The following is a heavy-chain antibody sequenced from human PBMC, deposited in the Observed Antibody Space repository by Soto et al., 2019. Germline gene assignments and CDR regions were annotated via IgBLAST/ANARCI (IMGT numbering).Heavy chain of an antibody. CDR2: ISAYNGNT. J-gene: IGHJ5*02. CDR1: GYTFISYG. CDR3: AISLLASWRVFRFDP. D-gene: IGHD2-21*01. V-gene: IGHV1-18*01. Sequence: QVQLVQSGAEVKKPGASVKVSCKASGYTFISYGMSWVRQAPGQGLEWMGWISAYNGNTNSAQKLQGRVTTTTDTPTSTAYMALTTLRSDDTAVYYSAISLLASWRVFRFDPWGQGTLVTVSS.